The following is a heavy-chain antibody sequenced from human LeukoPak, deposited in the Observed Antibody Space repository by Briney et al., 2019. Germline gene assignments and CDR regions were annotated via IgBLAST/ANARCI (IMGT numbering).Heavy chain of an antibody. J-gene: IGHJ3*02. V-gene: IGHV1-69*05. CDR1: GGTFSSYA. D-gene: IGHD3-10*02. Sequence: ASVKVSCKASGGTFSSYAISWVRQAPGQGLEWMGRIIPIFGTANYAQKFQGRVTITTDESTSTAYMELSSLRSEDTAVYYCARASYVRDAFDIWDQGTMVTVSS. CDR2: IIPIFGTA. CDR3: ARASYVRDAFDI.